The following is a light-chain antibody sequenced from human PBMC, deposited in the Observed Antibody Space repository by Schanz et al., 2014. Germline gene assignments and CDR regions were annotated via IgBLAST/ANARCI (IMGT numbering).Light chain of an antibody. J-gene: IGKJ1*01. CDR2: DAS. CDR3: LQRYSWPRT. CDR1: QSFSGNY. V-gene: IGKV3-11*01. Sequence: EIVLTQSPGTLSLSPGERATLSCRASQSFSGNYLAWYQQKPGQAPRLLIYDASNRATGIPARFSGSGSGTDFTLTISGLEPEDSAVYYCLQRYSWPRTFGQGTKVELK.